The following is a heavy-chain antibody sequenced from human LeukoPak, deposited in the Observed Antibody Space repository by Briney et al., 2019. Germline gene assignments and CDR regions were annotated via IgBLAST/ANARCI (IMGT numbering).Heavy chain of an antibody. J-gene: IGHJ4*02. CDR1: GFIFNNYW. CDR2: ISYDGRNK. Sequence: PGGSLRLSCAASGFIFNNYWMTWARQAPGKGLEWVAVISYDGRNKYYADSVKGRFTISRDSSKNTLSLQMHSLRAEDTAVYYCARDQASDYYDTSGYYYGFFDYWGQGTLVTVSS. CDR3: ARDQASDYYDTSGYYYGFFDY. D-gene: IGHD3-22*01. V-gene: IGHV3-30*03.